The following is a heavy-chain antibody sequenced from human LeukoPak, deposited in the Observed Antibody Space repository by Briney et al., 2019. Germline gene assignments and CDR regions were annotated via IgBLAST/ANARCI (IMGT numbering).Heavy chain of an antibody. J-gene: IGHJ4*02. D-gene: IGHD3-16*02. CDR2: IYYSGST. Sequence: PSETLSLTCTVSGGSISSYYWSWIRQPPGKGLEWIGYIYYSGSTNYNPSLKSRVTISVDTSKNQFSLKLSSVTAADTAVYYCARETTFGGVIASYFDYWGQGTLVTVSS. CDR3: ARETTFGGVIASYFDY. V-gene: IGHV4-59*01. CDR1: GGSISSYY.